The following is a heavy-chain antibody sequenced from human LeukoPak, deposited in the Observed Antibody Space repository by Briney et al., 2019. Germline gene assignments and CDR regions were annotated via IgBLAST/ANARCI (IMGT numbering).Heavy chain of an antibody. Sequence: ASVKVSCKASGYTFTNFDINWVRQAPGQGLEWMGWINPNSGGTNYAQKFQGRVTMTRDTSISTAYMELSRLRSDDTAVYYCARWSGSYLPNGYYFDYWGQGTLVTVSS. CDR3: ARWSGSYLPNGYYFDY. J-gene: IGHJ4*02. V-gene: IGHV1-2*02. D-gene: IGHD1-26*01. CDR1: GYTFTNFD. CDR2: INPNSGGT.